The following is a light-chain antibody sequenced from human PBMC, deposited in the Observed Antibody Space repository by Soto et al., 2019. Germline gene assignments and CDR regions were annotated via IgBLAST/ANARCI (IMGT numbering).Light chain of an antibody. CDR3: ETWDSNTRV. Sequence: QPVLTRSSSASASLGSSVKLTCTLSSGHSSYIIAWHQQKPGKAPRYLMKLEGSGSYNKGSGVPDRFSGSSSGADRHLTISNLQFEDEADYYCETWDSNTRVFGGGTKVTVL. CDR2: LEGSGSY. V-gene: IGLV4-60*02. CDR1: SGHSSYI. J-gene: IGLJ2*01.